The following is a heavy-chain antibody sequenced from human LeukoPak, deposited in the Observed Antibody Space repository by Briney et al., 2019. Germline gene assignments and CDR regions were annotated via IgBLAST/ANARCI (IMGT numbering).Heavy chain of an antibody. CDR2: MNPNSGNT. V-gene: IGHV1-8*01. D-gene: IGHD1-26*01. CDR3: ARGGGSYYFGADY. CDR1: GYTFTSYD. J-gene: IGHJ4*02. Sequence: ASVKVSCQGSGYTFTSYDFNWVRPATGQGLAWMGWMNPNSGNTGYAQKFQGRVTMTRNTSISTAYMELSSLRSEDTAVYYCARGGGSYYFGADYWGQGTLVTVSS.